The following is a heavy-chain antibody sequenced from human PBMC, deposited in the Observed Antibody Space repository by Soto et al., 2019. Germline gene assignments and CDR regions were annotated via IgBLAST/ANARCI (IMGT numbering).Heavy chain of an antibody. CDR1: GGSIRSYY. Sequence: PSETLSLTRTVSGGSIRSYYWTRIRQTPGRGLEWIGHLYYGGTTNYNPSLKRRVTMSMDTSKNQFSLRLTSVTVADTAVYNWAGEAALAAFGVLWG. V-gene: IGHV4-59*01. D-gene: IGHD3-3*01. J-gene: IGHJ2*01. CDR2: LYYGGTT. CDR3: AGEAALAAFGVL.